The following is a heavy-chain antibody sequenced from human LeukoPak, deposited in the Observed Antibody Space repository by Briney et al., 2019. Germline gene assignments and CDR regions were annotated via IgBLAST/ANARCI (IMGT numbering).Heavy chain of an antibody. CDR2: INSDGSTT. CDR1: GFTFSTYW. J-gene: IGHJ4*02. V-gene: IGHV3-74*01. D-gene: IGHD1-26*01. Sequence: GGSLRLSCAASGFTFSTYWMHWVRQAPGKGLVWVSRINSDGSTTNYADSVEGRFSISRDNAKNTLYLQMNSLRAEDTAIYYCARELPFDYWGQGTLVTVSS. CDR3: ARELPFDY.